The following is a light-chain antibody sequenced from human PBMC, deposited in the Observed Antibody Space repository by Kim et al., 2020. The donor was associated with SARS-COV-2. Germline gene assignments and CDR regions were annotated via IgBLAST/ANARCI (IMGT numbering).Light chain of an antibody. CDR1: QSIGSY. Sequence: IVLTQSPATLSLSPGERATLSCRASQSIGSYLAWYQHKPGLAPRLLIHDASKRATGIPARFSGSGSGTDFTLTISSLEPEYFAIYYCHRRRDFGPGTKVDIK. CDR2: DAS. V-gene: IGKV3-11*01. CDR3: HRRRD. J-gene: IGKJ3*01.